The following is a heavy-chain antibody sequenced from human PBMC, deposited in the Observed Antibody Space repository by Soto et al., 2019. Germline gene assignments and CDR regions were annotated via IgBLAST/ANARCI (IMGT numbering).Heavy chain of an antibody. CDR1: GFTFSSYG. V-gene: IGHV3-30*18. D-gene: IGHD6-13*01. CDR3: AKGDSSSWYPPIDY. CDR2: ISYDGSNK. J-gene: IGHJ4*02. Sequence: GGSLRLSCAASGFTFSSYGMHWVRQAPGKGLEWVAVISYDGSNKYYADSVKGRFTISRDNSKNTLYLQMNSLRAEDTAVYYCAKGDSSSWYPPIDYWGQGTLVTVSS.